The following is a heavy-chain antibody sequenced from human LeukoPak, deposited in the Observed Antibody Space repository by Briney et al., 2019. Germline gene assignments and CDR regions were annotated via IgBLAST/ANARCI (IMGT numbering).Heavy chain of an antibody. CDR3: ARDTISTSYYMDV. V-gene: IGHV4-61*02. Sequence: PSETLSLTCTVSGGSISSGSYYWSWIRQPAGKGLEWIGRIYTSGSTNYNPSLKSRVTISVDTSKNQFSLKLSSVTAADTAAYYCARDTISTSYYMDVWGKGTTVTVSS. CDR1: GGSISSGSYY. J-gene: IGHJ6*03. CDR2: IYTSGST. D-gene: IGHD3-9*01.